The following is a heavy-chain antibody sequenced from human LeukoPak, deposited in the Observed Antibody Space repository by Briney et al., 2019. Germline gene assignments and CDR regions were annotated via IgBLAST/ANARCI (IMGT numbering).Heavy chain of an antibody. CDR2: ISSSSSYI. CDR1: GFTFSSYS. D-gene: IGHD3-22*01. J-gene: IGHJ6*02. CDR3: PRPNDYDSSGYSYYGMDV. V-gene: IGHV3-21*01. Sequence: GGSLRLSCAASGFTFSSYSMNWVRQAPGKGLEWVSSISSSSSYIYYADSVKGRFTISRDNAKNSLYLQMNSLRAEDTAVYYCPRPNDYDSSGYSYYGMDVWGQGTTFTVSS.